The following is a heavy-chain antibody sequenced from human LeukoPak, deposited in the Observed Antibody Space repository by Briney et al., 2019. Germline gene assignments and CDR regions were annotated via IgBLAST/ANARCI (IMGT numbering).Heavy chain of an antibody. Sequence: GASVKVSCKASGGTFSSYAISWVRQAPGQGLEWMGRIIPIFGTANYAQKFQGRVTITTDESTSTAYTELSSLRSEDTAVYYCARESEASDVCGGDCYALDYWGQGTLVTVS. V-gene: IGHV1-69*05. D-gene: IGHD2-21*02. J-gene: IGHJ4*02. CDR1: GGTFSSYA. CDR2: IIPIFGTA. CDR3: ARESEASDVCGGDCYALDY.